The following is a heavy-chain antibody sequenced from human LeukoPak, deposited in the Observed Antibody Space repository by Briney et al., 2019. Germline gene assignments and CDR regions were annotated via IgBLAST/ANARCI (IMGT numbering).Heavy chain of an antibody. CDR2: ISSSSRTI. CDR1: GFTLSDYE. V-gene: IGHV3-48*01. Sequence: GGSLRLSCATSGFTLSDYEMNWVRQAPGKGLEWVSYISSSSRTIHYADSVKGRFTISRDNAKNSLYLQMNSLRAEDTAVYYCARRGYSSGWNRFDYWGQGTLVTVSS. CDR3: ARRGYSSGWNRFDY. D-gene: IGHD6-25*01. J-gene: IGHJ4*02.